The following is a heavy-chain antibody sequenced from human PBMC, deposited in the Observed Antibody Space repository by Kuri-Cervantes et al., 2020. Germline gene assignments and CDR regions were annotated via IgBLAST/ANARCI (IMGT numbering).Heavy chain of an antibody. D-gene: IGHD3-16*01. V-gene: IGHV3-21*05. CDR1: GFTFSSYS. Sequence: ETLSLTCAASGFTFSSYSMNWVRQAPGKGLEWVSYISSSSSYIYYADSVKGRFTISRDNAKKSLYLQMNSLRAEDTAVYYCANWAQKLGGWGQGTLVTVSS. CDR3: ANWAQKLGG. J-gene: IGHJ4*02. CDR2: ISSSSSYI.